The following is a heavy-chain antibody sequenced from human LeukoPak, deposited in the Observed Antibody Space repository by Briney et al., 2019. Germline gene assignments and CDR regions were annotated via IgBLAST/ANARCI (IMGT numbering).Heavy chain of an antibody. CDR3: AREGITIFGVVNDYYYGMDV. D-gene: IGHD3-3*01. J-gene: IGHJ6*02. Sequence: ASVKVSCKASGYTFTSYGIRWVRQAPGQGLEWMGWISAYNGNTNYAQKLQGRVTMTTDTSTSTAYMELRSLRSDDTAVYYCAREGITIFGVVNDYYYGMDVWGQGTTVTVSS. V-gene: IGHV1-18*01. CDR1: GYTFTSYG. CDR2: ISAYNGNT.